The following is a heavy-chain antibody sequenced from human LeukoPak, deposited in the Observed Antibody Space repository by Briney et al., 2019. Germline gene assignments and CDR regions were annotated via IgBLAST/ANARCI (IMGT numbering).Heavy chain of an antibody. J-gene: IGHJ6*03. CDR2: INHSGST. CDR1: GGSFSGYY. V-gene: IGHV4-34*01. CDR3: ARNRGITIFGVVIIGRYYYYMDV. Sequence: SETLSLTCAVYGGSFSGYYWSWIRQPPGKGLEWIGEINHSGSTNYNPSLKSRVTISVDTSKNQFSLKLSSVTAADTAVYYCARNRGITIFGVVIIGRYYYYMDVWGKGTTVTVSS. D-gene: IGHD3-3*01.